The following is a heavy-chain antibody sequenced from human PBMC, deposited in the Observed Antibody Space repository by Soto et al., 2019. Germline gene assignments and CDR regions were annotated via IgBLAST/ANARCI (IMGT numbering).Heavy chain of an antibody. Sequence: QVQLVQSGAEVKKPGSSVKVSCKASGGTFSSYAISWVRQAPGQGLEWMGGIIPIFGTANYAQKFQGRVTITADESTSTAYMELSSLRSEDTVVYYCARGDDILTGYYYYGMDVWGQGTTVTVSS. J-gene: IGHJ6*02. D-gene: IGHD3-9*01. CDR2: IIPIFGTA. V-gene: IGHV1-69*01. CDR3: ARGDDILTGYYYYGMDV. CDR1: GGTFSSYA.